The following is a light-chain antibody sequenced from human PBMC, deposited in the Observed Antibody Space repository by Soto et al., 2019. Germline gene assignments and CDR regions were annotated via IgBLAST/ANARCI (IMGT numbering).Light chain of an antibody. CDR1: SSDVGGYNS. Sequence: QSALTQPASVSGSPGLSIAISCTGTSSDVGGYNSVSWYQQHPGKAPKLMIYDVSNRPSGVSNRFSGSKSGNTASLTISGLQAGDEGDYYCSSYTTGGSYVFGPGTKVTVL. V-gene: IGLV2-14*01. CDR3: SSYTTGGSYV. CDR2: DVS. J-gene: IGLJ1*01.